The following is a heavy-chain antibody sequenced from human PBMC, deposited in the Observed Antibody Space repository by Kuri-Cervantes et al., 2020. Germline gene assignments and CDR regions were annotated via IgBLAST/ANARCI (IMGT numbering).Heavy chain of an antibody. CDR3: AAESVYSGSRAAVD. V-gene: IGHV1-8*01. J-gene: IGHJ4*02. Sequence: ASVKVSCKASGYTFTSYDINWVRQATGQGLEWMGWMNPNSGNTNYAQKFQERVTITRDMSTSTAYMELSSLRSEDTAVYYCAAESVYSGSRAAVDWGQGTLVTVSS. D-gene: IGHD1-26*01. CDR2: MNPNSGNT. CDR1: GYTFTSYD.